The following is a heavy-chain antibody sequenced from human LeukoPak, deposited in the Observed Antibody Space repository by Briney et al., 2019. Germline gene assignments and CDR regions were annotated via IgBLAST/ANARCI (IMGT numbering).Heavy chain of an antibody. D-gene: IGHD4-17*01. J-gene: IGHJ6*03. CDR3: ARDKTGYGDYSLHYYMGV. CDR2: ISAYNGNT. Sequence: GASVKVSCKASGYTFTSYGISWVRQAPGQGLEWMGWISAYNGNTNYAQKLQGRVTMTTDTSTSTAYMELRSLRSDDTAVYYCARDKTGYGDYSLHYYMGVWGKGTTVTVSS. V-gene: IGHV1-18*01. CDR1: GYTFTSYG.